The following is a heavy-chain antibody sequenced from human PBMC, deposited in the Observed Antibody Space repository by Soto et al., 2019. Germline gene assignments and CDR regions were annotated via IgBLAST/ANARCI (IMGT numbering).Heavy chain of an antibody. J-gene: IGHJ4*02. Sequence: QVQLVQSGAEVKKPGASVKVSCKASGYTFTSYGISWVRQAPGQGLEWMGWISAYNGNTNYAQKLQGRVTMTTDTSTSTAYMELRSLRSDDTAVYYCARGSTSRQKLRGVIITGFDYWGQGTLVTVSS. CDR2: ISAYNGNT. V-gene: IGHV1-18*01. D-gene: IGHD3-10*01. CDR3: ARGSTSRQKLRGVIITGFDY. CDR1: GYTFTSYG.